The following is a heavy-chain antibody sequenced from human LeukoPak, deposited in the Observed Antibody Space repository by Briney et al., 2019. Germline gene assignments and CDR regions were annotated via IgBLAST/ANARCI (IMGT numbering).Heavy chain of an antibody. CDR3: ARVRDDFWSGYYRQPFDP. V-gene: IGHV4-59*01. D-gene: IGHD3-3*01. CDR1: GGSISSYY. CDR2: ICYSGST. J-gene: IGHJ5*02. Sequence: SETLSLTCTVSGGSISSYYWSWIRQPPGKGLEWIGYICYSGSTNYNTSLKSRVTISVDTFKHQFSLKLSSVTAADTAVYYCARVRDDFWSGYYRQPFDPWGQGTLVTVSS.